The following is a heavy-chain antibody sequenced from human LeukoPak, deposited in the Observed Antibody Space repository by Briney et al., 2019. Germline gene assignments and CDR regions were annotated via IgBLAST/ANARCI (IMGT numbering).Heavy chain of an antibody. V-gene: IGHV4-59*01. CDR2: IYYSGST. CDR1: GGSISSYY. CDR3: ARAKYYYGSGSYGYFDY. Sequence: SETLSLTCTVSGGSISSYYWSWIRQPPGKGLEWIGYIYYSGSTNYNPSLKCRVTISVDTSKNQFSLKLSSVTAADTAVYYCARAKYYYGSGSYGYFDYWGQGTLVTVSS. J-gene: IGHJ4*02. D-gene: IGHD3-10*01.